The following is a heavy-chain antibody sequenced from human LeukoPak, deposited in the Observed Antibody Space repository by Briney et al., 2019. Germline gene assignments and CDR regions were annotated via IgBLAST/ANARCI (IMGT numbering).Heavy chain of an antibody. J-gene: IGHJ3*02. Sequence: PSETLSLTCTVSGGSISSCYWSWIRQPPGKGLEWIGYIYYSGNTKYNPSLKSRVTISVDTSKDQFSLKLSSVTAADTAVYYCAREKWELLRAFDIWGQGTMVTVSS. CDR1: GGSISSCY. V-gene: IGHV4-59*01. CDR2: IYYSGNT. D-gene: IGHD1-26*01. CDR3: AREKWELLRAFDI.